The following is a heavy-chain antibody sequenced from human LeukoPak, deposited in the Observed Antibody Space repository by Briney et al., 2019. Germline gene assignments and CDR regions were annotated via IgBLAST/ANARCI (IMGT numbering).Heavy chain of an antibody. D-gene: IGHD2-15*01. CDR2: INPNSGGT. J-gene: IGHJ5*02. V-gene: IGHV1-2*02. Sequence: GASVKVSCKASGYTFTDYYMHWVRQAPGQGLEWMGWINPNSGGTNYEQKFQGRVTMTRDTSIGTAYMELSRLRSDDTAVHYCARGEGSTIPRLDLWGQGTLVTVSS. CDR3: ARGEGSTIPRLDL. CDR1: GYTFTDYY.